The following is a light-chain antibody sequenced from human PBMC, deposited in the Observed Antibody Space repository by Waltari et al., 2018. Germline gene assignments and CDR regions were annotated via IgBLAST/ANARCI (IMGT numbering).Light chain of an antibody. Sequence: DVQMTQSPSSLSASIADRVTIPGRASQNMRTSLIWYQQKPGRAPKVLIYEVSNLQSGVPSRFSGTGSGTDFTLTISSPQPEDSATYYCQQSSHIPYTFGQGTKLEIK. CDR1: QNMRTS. CDR3: QQSSHIPYT. V-gene: IGKV1-39*01. CDR2: EVS. J-gene: IGKJ2*01.